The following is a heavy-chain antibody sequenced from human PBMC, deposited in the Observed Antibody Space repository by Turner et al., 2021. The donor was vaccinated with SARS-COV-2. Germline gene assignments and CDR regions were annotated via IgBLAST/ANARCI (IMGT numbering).Heavy chain of an antibody. V-gene: IGHV3-23*01. Sequence: EVQLLESGGGLVQPGGSLRLSCAASGFTFSNYAMSWVRQAPGKGLEWVSAISGRGGSTYYADSVKGRFTISRDSSKNTLYLQMISLRAEDTAVYYCARDRGGYSDYWGQGTLVTVSS. CDR3: ARDRGGYSDY. J-gene: IGHJ4*02. CDR1: GFTFSNYA. D-gene: IGHD3-10*01. CDR2: ISGRGGST.